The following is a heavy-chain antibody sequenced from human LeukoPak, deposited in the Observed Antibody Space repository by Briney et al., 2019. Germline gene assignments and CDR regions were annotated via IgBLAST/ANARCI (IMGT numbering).Heavy chain of an antibody. CDR2: IISRGTII. CDR1: GFTLSSFE. Sequence: GGSLRLSCAAYGFTLSSFEMNWVRQAPGKGLEWISYIISRGTIIYYADSVKGRFTISRDNAKNSLYLQMNSLRVEHTAVYYCVRDLGSYWPLDFWGQGTLVTVSS. J-gene: IGHJ4*02. D-gene: IGHD3-10*01. CDR3: VRDLGSYWPLDF. V-gene: IGHV3-48*03.